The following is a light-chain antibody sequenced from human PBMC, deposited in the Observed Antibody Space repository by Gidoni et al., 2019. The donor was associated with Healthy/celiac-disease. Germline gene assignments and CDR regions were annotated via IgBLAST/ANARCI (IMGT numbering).Light chain of an antibody. CDR3: QSADSSGTYKV. Sequence: SYELTQPPPVSVSPGQTARITCSGDELPKQYAYWYQQKPGEAPVLVIYKDRERPSGIPERFSGSSSGTKVTLTISGVQAEDEADYYCQSADSSGTYKVFGGGTKLTVL. CDR2: KDR. J-gene: IGLJ2*01. V-gene: IGLV3-25*03. CDR1: ELPKQY.